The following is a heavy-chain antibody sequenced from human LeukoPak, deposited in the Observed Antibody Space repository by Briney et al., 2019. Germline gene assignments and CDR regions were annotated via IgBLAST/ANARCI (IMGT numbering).Heavy chain of an antibody. V-gene: IGHV1-69*13. CDR3: ARERGYSYSFDY. CDR1: GGTFSSYA. CDR2: IIPIFGTA. J-gene: IGHJ4*02. Sequence: SVKVSCKASGGTFSSYAISWVRQAPGQGLEWMGGIIPIFGTANYAQKFQGRVAITADESTSTAYMELSSLRSEDTAVYYCARERGYSYSFDYWGQGTLVTVSS. D-gene: IGHD5-18*01.